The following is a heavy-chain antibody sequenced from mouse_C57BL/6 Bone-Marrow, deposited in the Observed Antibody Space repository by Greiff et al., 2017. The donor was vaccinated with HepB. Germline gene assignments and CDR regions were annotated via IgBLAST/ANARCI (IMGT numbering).Heavy chain of an antibody. Sequence: QVQLQQPGAELVRPGSSVKLSCKASGYTFTSYWMHWVKQRPIQGLEWIGNIDPSDSETHYNQKFKDKATLTVDKSSSTAYMQLSSLTSEDSAVYDCARDDGYFSYAMDYWGQGTSVTVSS. CDR2: IDPSDSET. CDR3: ARDDGYFSYAMDY. CDR1: GYTFTSYW. V-gene: IGHV1-52*01. J-gene: IGHJ4*01. D-gene: IGHD2-3*01.